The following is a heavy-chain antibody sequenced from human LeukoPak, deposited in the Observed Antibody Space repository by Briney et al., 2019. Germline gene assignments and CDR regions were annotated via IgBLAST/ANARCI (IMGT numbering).Heavy chain of an antibody. J-gene: IGHJ4*02. Sequence: PSETLSLTCTVSGGSISSGGYYWSWIRQHPGKGLEWIGYIYYSGSTYYNPSLKSRVTISVDTSKNQISLKLSSVTAADTAVYYCASGVATVTQYYFDYWGQGTLVTVSS. CDR3: ASGVATVTQYYFDY. D-gene: IGHD4-17*01. CDR1: GGSISSGGYY. V-gene: IGHV4-31*03. CDR2: IYYSGST.